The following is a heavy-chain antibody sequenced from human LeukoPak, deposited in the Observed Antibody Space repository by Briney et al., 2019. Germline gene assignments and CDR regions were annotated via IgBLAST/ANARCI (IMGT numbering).Heavy chain of an antibody. J-gene: IGHJ4*02. CDR1: GFTFDSYA. D-gene: IGHD3-10*01. CDR3: AREYGSGTPDFDY. Sequence: GGSLRLSCAASGFTFDSYAMTWVRQAPGKGLEWVSHISSSSRSIYYADSVKGRFTISRDNAQNSLYLQMNSLRDEDTAVYYCAREYGSGTPDFDYWGQGTLVSVSS. V-gene: IGHV3-48*02. CDR2: ISSSSRSI.